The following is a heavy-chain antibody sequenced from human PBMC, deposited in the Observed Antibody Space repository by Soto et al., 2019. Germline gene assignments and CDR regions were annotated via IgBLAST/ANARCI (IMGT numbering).Heavy chain of an antibody. V-gene: IGHV1-18*01. CDR3: VRDLDGSGSYYTDY. CDR1: GYNFINYG. CDR2: IRVHNGNA. J-gene: IGHJ4*02. Sequence: ASVKVSCKASGYNFINYGITWVRQAPGQGLEWMGWIRVHNGNANYAQKLQGRVTMTTDTSTSTAYMELRSLRSDDTAVYYCVRDLDGSGSYYTDYWGPGTLVTVSS. D-gene: IGHD3-10*01.